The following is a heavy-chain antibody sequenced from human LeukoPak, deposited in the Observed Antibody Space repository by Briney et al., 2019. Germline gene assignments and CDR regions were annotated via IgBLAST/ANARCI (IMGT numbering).Heavy chain of an antibody. J-gene: IGHJ3*02. CDR1: GGSISSGGYY. CDR2: IYYSGST. CDR3: ARDQPKSLGAFDI. Sequence: KPSETLSLTCTVSGGSISSGGYYWSWIRQHPGKGLEWIGYIYYSGSTYYNPSLKSRVTISVDTSKNQFSLKLSSVTAADTAVYYCARDQPKSLGAFDIWGQGTMVTVSS. V-gene: IGHV4-31*03.